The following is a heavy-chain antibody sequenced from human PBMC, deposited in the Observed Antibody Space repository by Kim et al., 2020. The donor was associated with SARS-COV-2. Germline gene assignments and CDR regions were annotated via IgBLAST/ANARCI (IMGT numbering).Heavy chain of an antibody. CDR3: SRGPRSGSYAY. CDR2: IRSKGYGGTT. D-gene: IGHD1-26*01. CDR1: GFTFGDYA. V-gene: IGHV3-49*03. Sequence: GGSLRLSCTTSGFTFGDYAMSWFRQAPGKGLELVCSIRSKGYGGTTEYAASVKDRFAISRDDSKSIAYLQMNSLKIEDTALYYCSRGPRSGSYAYWGQGTLVIVSS. J-gene: IGHJ4*02.